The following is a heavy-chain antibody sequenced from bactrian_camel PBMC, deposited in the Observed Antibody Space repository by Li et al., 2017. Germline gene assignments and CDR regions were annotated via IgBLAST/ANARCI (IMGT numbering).Heavy chain of an antibody. D-gene: IGHD5*01. CDR2: ISTDGGST. V-gene: IGHV3S40*01. J-gene: IGHJ4*01. CDR1: GFTVNPKC. Sequence: DVQLVESGGGSVQPEGSLRLSCVASGFTVNPKCMGWFRQAPGKEREGVAAISTDGGSTYYADSVKGRFPISQDIPKRTVYLQMNSLKPEDAAIYYCAARTGEFFGPGDPGHRL.